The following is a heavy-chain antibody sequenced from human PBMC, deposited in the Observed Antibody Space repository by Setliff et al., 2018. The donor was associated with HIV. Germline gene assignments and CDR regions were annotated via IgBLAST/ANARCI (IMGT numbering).Heavy chain of an antibody. CDR2: ISSNGGST. V-gene: IGHV3-64*04. Sequence: GGSLRLSCSASGFTFSSYVMHWVRQAPGKGLEYVSAISSNGGSTYYADSVKGRFTISRDNAKNTLYLQMNSLRAEDTAVYYCARGNLYGSGTYYYYMDVWGKGTTVTVSS. CDR1: GFTFSSYV. J-gene: IGHJ6*03. D-gene: IGHD3-10*01. CDR3: ARGNLYGSGTYYYYMDV.